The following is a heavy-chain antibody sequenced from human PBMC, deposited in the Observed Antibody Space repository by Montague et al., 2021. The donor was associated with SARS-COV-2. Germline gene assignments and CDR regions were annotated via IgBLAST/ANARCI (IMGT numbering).Heavy chain of an antibody. D-gene: IGHD1-26*01. CDR3: ARDDLIVGNTKDYYYGMDV. CDR1: GLTFSDYY. Sequence: SLRLSGAASGLTFSDYYMSWIRQASGKGLEWVSHISSSGSTINYADSVKGRFTISRDNAKNPLYLQMNSLRAEDAALYYCARDDLIVGNTKDYYYGMDVWGQGTTVTVSS. J-gene: IGHJ6*02. CDR2: ISSSGSTI. V-gene: IGHV3-11*01.